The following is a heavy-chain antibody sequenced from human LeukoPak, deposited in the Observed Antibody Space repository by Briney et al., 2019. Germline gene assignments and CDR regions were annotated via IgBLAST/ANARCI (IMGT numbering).Heavy chain of an antibody. J-gene: IGHJ1*01. V-gene: IGHV3-30-3*01. D-gene: IGHD2-2*02. CDR3: PRAAGYCSSTSCYTREYFQH. Sequence: GGSLRLSCAASGFTFSSYAMHWVRQAPGKGLEWVAVISYDGSNKYYADSVKGRFTISRDNSKNTLYLQMNSLRAEDTAVYYCPRAAGYCSSTSCYTREYFQHWGQGTLVTVSS. CDR1: GFTFSSYA. CDR2: ISYDGSNK.